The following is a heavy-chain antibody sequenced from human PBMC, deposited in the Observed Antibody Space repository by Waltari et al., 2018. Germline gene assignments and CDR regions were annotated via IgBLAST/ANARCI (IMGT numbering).Heavy chain of an antibody. CDR2: TGST. Sequence: QLQLQESGPGLVKASETLSLTCIVSGGPITSSSSYWGWIRQHPGKGLEWIGSTGSTYPTPALTSRVIISGDPSKSQFSRKLSSVAAADTAVYYCVRQGSGGRAFDIWGLGTMVTVSS. CDR3: VRQGSGGRAFDI. J-gene: IGHJ3*02. V-gene: IGHV4-39*01. CDR1: GGPITSSSSY. D-gene: IGHD3-10*01.